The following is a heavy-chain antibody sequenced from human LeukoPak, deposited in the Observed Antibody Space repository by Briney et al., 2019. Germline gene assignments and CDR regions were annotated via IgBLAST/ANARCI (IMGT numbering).Heavy chain of an antibody. CDR1: GYTFTSYA. D-gene: IGHD6-13*01. V-gene: IGHV1-3*03. Sequence: ASVKVSCKASGYTFTSYAMHWVRQAPGQRLEWMGWINAGNGNTKYSQEFQGRVTITRNTSISTAYMELSSLRSEDTAVYYCARGDSSSWYFDYYYYYMDVWGKGTTVTVSS. J-gene: IGHJ6*03. CDR2: INAGNGNT. CDR3: ARGDSSSWYFDYYYYYMDV.